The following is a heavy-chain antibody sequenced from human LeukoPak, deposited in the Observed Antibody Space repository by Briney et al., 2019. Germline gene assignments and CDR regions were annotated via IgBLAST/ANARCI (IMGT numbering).Heavy chain of an antibody. J-gene: IGHJ4*02. D-gene: IGHD6-13*01. CDR2: IDPTDSDV. CDR3: ARRARYHSSFPLDF. V-gene: IGHV5-10-1*01. Sequence: PGASLKISCKGSGFIFNTYWISWVRQMPGKGLEWMGIIDPTDSDVDYSPSFQGHVTISSDTSTSTVYLQWSRLKASDTAVYYCARRARYHSSFPLDFWGQGTQVIVSS. CDR1: GFIFNTYW.